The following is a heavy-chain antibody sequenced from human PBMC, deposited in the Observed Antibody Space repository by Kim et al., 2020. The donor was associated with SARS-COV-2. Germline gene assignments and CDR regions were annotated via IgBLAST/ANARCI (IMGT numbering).Heavy chain of an antibody. CDR1: GGSISSSSYY. J-gene: IGHJ4*02. D-gene: IGHD3-22*01. Sequence: SETLSLTCTVSGGSISSSSYYWGWICQPPGKGLEWIGSIYYSGSTYYNPSLKSRVTISVDTSKNQFSLKLSSVTAADTAVYYCARHDSYYYDSSGYYSLFDYWGQGTLVTVSS. V-gene: IGHV4-39*01. CDR3: ARHDSYYYDSSGYYSLFDY. CDR2: IYYSGST.